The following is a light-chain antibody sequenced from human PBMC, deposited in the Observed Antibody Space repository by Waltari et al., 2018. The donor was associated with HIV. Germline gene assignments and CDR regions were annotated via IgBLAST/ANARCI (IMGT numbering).Light chain of an antibody. CDR1: SSDVGSYNL. CDR3: RSYAGSSTPV. V-gene: IGLV2-23*02. CDR2: EVS. J-gene: IGLJ2*01. Sequence: QSALTQPASVSGSPGQSITISCTGTSSDVGSYNLVSWYQQHPGKAPKLMIYEVSKRPSGVSNRFSGSKSGNTASLTISGLQAEDEADYYCRSYAGSSTPVFGGGTKLTVL.